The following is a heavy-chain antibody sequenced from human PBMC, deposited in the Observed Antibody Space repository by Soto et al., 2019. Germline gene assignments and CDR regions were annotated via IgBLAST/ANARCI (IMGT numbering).Heavy chain of an antibody. CDR2: IYHSGST. D-gene: IGHD4-17*01. V-gene: IGHV4-30-2*01. J-gene: IGHJ1*01. Sequence: QLQLQESGSGLVKPSQTLSLTCAVSGGSISSGGYSWSWIRQPPGKGLEWIGYIYHSGSTYYNPSLKSRVTISVDRSKNQCSLKLSSVTAADTAVYYCTYGDAAEYFQHWGQGTLVTVSS. CDR3: TYGDAAEYFQH. CDR1: GGSISSGGYS.